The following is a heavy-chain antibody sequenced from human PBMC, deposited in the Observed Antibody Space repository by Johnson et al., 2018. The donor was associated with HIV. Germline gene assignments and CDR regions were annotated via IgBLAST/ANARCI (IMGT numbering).Heavy chain of an antibody. J-gene: IGHJ3*02. Sequence: VQLVESGGGLIQPGGSPRLSCAASGFTVSSNYMSWVRQAPGKGLELVSVIYSGGSTYYADSVTGRFTISRDNSKNTLCLQMNSLRADDTAVYYCARDTRGICYDGSVPSQRAFDIWGQGTMVTVSS. CDR1: GFTVSSNY. CDR3: ARDTRGICYDGSVPSQRAFDI. D-gene: IGHD3-22*01. V-gene: IGHV3-53*01. CDR2: IYSGGST.